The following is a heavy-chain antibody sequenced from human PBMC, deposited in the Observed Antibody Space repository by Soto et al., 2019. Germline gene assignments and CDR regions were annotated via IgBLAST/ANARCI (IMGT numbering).Heavy chain of an antibody. CDR3: ASGGRQWLANPFDY. Sequence: SVKVSCKASGGTFSSYAISWVRQAPGQGLEWMGGIIPIFGTANYAQKFQGRVTITADESTSTAYMELSSLRSEDTAVYYCASGGRQWLANPFDYWGQGTLVTVSS. J-gene: IGHJ4*02. V-gene: IGHV1-69*13. D-gene: IGHD6-19*01. CDR1: GGTFSSYA. CDR2: IIPIFGTA.